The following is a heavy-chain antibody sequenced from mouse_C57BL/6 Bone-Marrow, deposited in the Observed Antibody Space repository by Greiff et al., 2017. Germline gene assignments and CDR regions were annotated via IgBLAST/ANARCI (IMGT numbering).Heavy chain of an antibody. V-gene: IGHV5-6*01. J-gene: IGHJ2*01. Sequence: EVQVVESGGDLVKPGGSLKLSCAASGFTFSSYGMSWVRQTPDKRLEWVATISSGGSYTYYPDSVKGRFTISRDNAKNTLYLQMSSLKSEDTAMYYCARCTVVAPDFDYWGQGSTLTGSS. CDR1: GFTFSSYG. D-gene: IGHD1-1*01. CDR3: ARCTVVAPDFDY. CDR2: ISSGGSYT.